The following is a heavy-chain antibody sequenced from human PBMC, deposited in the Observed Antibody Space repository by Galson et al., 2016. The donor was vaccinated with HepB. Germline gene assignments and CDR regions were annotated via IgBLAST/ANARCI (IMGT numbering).Heavy chain of an antibody. V-gene: IGHV4-61*02. CDR3: ASMPDS. D-gene: IGHD1-14*01. CDR1: GGSITSGTRY. CDR2: NSTSGTT. Sequence: TLSLTCTVSGGSITSGTRYWTWIRQRAGKGLEGNGGNSTSGTTNYNPSLRSRVTMSADTSKTQLYLNLRSVTASDTAMYYCASMPDSGDQGTLVTVSS. J-gene: IGHJ1*01.